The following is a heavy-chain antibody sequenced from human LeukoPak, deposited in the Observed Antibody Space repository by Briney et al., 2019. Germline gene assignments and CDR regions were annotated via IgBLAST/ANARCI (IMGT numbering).Heavy chain of an antibody. CDR1: GFTFSSYA. V-gene: IGHV3-23*01. D-gene: IGHD4-23*01. J-gene: IGHJ4*02. CDR3: AKDCGYGGNHDY. CDR2: ISGSGGST. Sequence: PGGSLRLSCAASGFTFSSYAMSWVRQAPGKGLEWVSGISGSGGSTYYAESVKGRFTISRDNSKNTLYLQMNSLRAEDTAVYYCAKDCGYGGNHDYWGQGTLVIVSS.